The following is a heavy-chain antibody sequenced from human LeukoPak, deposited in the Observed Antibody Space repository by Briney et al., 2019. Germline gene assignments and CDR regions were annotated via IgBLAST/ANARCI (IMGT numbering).Heavy chain of an antibody. CDR2: ITGSGGNT. Sequence: PGGSLRLSCAASGFTFSSYAMTWVRQAPGKGLEWVSTITGSGGNTYYADSVKGRFTISRDNSKNTLYLQMDSLSAEDTALYYCAKRGYCGGGTCNRNFEFWGQGTLVTVSS. CDR3: AKRGYCGGGTCNRNFEF. J-gene: IGHJ4*02. V-gene: IGHV3-23*01. D-gene: IGHD2-15*01. CDR1: GFTFSSYA.